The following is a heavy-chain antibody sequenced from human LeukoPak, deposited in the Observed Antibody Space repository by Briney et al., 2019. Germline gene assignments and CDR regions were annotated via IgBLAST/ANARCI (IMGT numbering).Heavy chain of an antibody. CDR2: IYYSGST. D-gene: IGHD3-22*01. J-gene: IGHJ4*02. V-gene: IGHV4-39*01. CDR1: GGSISSSSYY. Sequence: PSETLSLTCTVSGGSISSSSYYWGWIRQPPGKGLEWIGSIYYSGSTYYNPSLKSRVTISVDTSKNQFSLKLSSVTAADTAVYYCARRTYYYDSSGYPRYYFDYWGQGTLVTVSS. CDR3: ARRTYYYDSSGYPRYYFDY.